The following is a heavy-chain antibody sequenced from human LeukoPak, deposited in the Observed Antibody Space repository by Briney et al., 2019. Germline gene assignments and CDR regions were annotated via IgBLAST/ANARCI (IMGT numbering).Heavy chain of an antibody. CDR3: ARDGPVWFGELFFDY. CDR1: GYTFTSYG. J-gene: IGHJ4*02. D-gene: IGHD3-10*01. V-gene: IGHV1-69*13. CDR2: IIPIFGTA. Sequence: GASVKVSCKASGYTFTSYGISWVRQAPGQGLEWMGGIIPIFGTANYAQKFQGRVTITADESTSTAYMELSSLRSEDTAVYYCARDGPVWFGELFFDYWGQGTLVTVSS.